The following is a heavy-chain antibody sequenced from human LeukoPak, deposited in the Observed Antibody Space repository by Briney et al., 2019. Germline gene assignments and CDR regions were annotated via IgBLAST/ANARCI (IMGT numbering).Heavy chain of an antibody. CDR3: AKDAIPLGYCSSTSCYRYFDY. Sequence: GGSLRLSCAASGFTFSSYAMSWVRQAPGKWLEWVSAISGSGGSTYYADSVKGRFTISRDNSKNTLYLQMNSLRAEDTAVYYCAKDAIPLGYCSSTSCYRYFDYWGQGTLVTVSS. V-gene: IGHV3-23*01. CDR1: GFTFSSYA. CDR2: ISGSGGST. J-gene: IGHJ4*02. D-gene: IGHD2-2*01.